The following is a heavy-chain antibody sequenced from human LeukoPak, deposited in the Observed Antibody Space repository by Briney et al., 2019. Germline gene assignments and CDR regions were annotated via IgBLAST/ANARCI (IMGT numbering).Heavy chain of an antibody. Sequence: GGSLRLSCAASGFTFSSYAMNWVRQAPGKGLGWVSAISGSGGSTYYADSVKGRFTISRDNSKNTLYLQMNSLRAEDTAVYFCGYYDSSGYYYGRLRYWGQGTPVTVSS. V-gene: IGHV3-23*01. CDR1: GFTFSSYA. J-gene: IGHJ4*02. CDR2: ISGSGGST. CDR3: GYYDSSGYYYGRLRY. D-gene: IGHD3-22*01.